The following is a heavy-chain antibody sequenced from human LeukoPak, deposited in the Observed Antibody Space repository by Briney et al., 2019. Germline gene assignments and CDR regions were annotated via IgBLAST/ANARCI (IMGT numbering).Heavy chain of an antibody. D-gene: IGHD2-2*01. Sequence: ASVNVSCKASGYTFTGYYIHWVRQAPGQGLEWMGWSNPNSGGTNYAQNFQGRVTMTADTSITTAYMELSRLRYDDTAIYYCARDPAQGYCGGTSCYPFDPWGQGTLVTVSS. V-gene: IGHV1-2*02. CDR1: GYTFTGYY. CDR3: ARDPAQGYCGGTSCYPFDP. CDR2: SNPNSGGT. J-gene: IGHJ5*02.